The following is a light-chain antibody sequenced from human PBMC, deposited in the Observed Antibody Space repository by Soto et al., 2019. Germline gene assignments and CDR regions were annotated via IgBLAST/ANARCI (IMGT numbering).Light chain of an antibody. Sequence: QSALTQPASVSGSPGQSITISCTGTSSDVGDYNYVSWYQLHPGKAPKLMIYEVTNRPSGVSDRFSGPKSGNTASLTISGLQAEDEADYYCSSYTSTTLRYVFGTGTKLTVL. CDR1: SSDVGDYNY. V-gene: IGLV2-14*03. CDR2: EVT. J-gene: IGLJ1*01. CDR3: SSYTSTTLRYV.